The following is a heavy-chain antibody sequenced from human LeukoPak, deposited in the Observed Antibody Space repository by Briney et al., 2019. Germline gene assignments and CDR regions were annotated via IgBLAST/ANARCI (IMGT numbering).Heavy chain of an antibody. Sequence: SEALSLTCTVSGGSISSYYWSWIRQPPGKGLEWIGYIYYSESTNYNPSLKSRVTISVDTSKNQFSLKLSSVTAADTAVYYCARVASSHDFDYWGQGTLVTVSS. CDR2: IYYSEST. CDR3: ARVASSHDFDY. CDR1: GGSISSYY. J-gene: IGHJ4*02. V-gene: IGHV4-59*01. D-gene: IGHD6-13*01.